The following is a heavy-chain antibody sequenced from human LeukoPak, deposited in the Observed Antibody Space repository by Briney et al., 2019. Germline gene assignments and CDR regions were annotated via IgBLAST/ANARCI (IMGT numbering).Heavy chain of an antibody. J-gene: IGHJ4*02. V-gene: IGHV3-23*01. D-gene: IGHD5/OR15-5a*01. Sequence: PGGSLRLSCAASGFTFSSYAMSWVRQAPGKGLEWVSAISGSGGSTYYADSVKGRFTISRDNSKSTLSLQMNSLRAEDTAVYYCTKDSSVPFGITDWGQGTLVTVSS. CDR1: GFTFSSYA. CDR2: ISGSGGST. CDR3: TKDSSVPFGITD.